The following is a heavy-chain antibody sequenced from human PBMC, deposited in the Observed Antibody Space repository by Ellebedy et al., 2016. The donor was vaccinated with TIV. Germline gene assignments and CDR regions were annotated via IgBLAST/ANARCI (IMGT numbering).Heavy chain of an antibody. CDR3: ARGLSSGWYNWFDP. V-gene: IGHV3-7*03. J-gene: IGHJ5*02. Sequence: GESLKISXAASGFTFSSYWMSWVRQAPGKGLEWVANIKQDGSEKYYVDSVKGRFTISRDNAKNSLYLQMNSLRAEDTALYYCARGLSSGWYNWFDPWGQGTLVTVSS. CDR1: GFTFSSYW. CDR2: IKQDGSEK. D-gene: IGHD6-19*01.